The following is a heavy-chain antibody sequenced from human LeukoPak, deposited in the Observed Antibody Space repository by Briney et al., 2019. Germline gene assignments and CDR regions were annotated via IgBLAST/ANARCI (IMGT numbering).Heavy chain of an antibody. Sequence: SETLSLTCAVYGGSFSGYYWSWIRQPPGKGLEWIGEINHSGSTNYNPSLKSGGTISVETTKNQFSLKLISVTAADTAVYYCARALVYNSRWFDPWGQGTLVTVSS. CDR3: ARALVYNSRWFDP. V-gene: IGHV4-34*01. D-gene: IGHD5-24*01. CDR1: GGSFSGYY. J-gene: IGHJ5*02. CDR2: INHSGST.